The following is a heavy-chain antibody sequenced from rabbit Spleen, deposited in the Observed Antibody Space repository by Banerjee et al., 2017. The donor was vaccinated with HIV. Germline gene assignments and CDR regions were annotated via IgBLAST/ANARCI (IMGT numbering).Heavy chain of an antibody. CDR3: ARDNGGGDYATDRLDL. CDR2: IDTGSSGFT. CDR1: GFSFSSSYW. J-gene: IGHJ5*01. V-gene: IGHV1S45*01. D-gene: IGHD6-1*01. Sequence: EESGGGLVQPEGSLTLTCTASGFSFSSSYWICWVRQAPGKGLEWIVCIDTGSSGFTYFANWAKGRFTISKTSSTTVTLQMTSLTAADTAMYFCARDNGGGDYATDRLDLWGPGTLVTVS.